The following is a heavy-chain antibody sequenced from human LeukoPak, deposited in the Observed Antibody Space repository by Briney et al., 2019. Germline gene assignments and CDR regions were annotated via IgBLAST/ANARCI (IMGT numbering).Heavy chain of an antibody. D-gene: IGHD6-19*01. Sequence: PGGSLRLSCAASGFTFTSYWMHWVRQAPGKGLVWVSRINSDGTSTAYADSVKGRFTISRDNAKNTLYLHMNSLRAEDTAVYYCAKGAAYISGNLDYWGQGTLVTVSS. CDR3: AKGAAYISGNLDY. V-gene: IGHV3-74*01. CDR2: INSDGTST. CDR1: GFTFTSYW. J-gene: IGHJ4*02.